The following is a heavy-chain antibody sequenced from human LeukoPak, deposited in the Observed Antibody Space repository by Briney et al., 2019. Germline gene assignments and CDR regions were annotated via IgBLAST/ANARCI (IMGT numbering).Heavy chain of an antibody. CDR3: ASHDSFIPY. Sequence: PGGSLRLSCAASGCTFNDYAMSWVRQSAGKGLEWVSGISETGRRTFYADSVKGRFTISRDDSKKTVYLQMNPLTAEATAIYFSASHDSFIPYWGQGTLVTVSS. CDR1: GCTFNDYA. CDR2: ISETGRRT. V-gene: IGHV3-23*01. J-gene: IGHJ4*02. D-gene: IGHD3-16*02.